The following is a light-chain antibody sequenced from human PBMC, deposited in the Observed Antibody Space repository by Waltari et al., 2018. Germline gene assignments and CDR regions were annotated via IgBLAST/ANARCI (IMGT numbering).Light chain of an antibody. CDR1: QTVSRT. J-gene: IGKJ1*01. CDR3: QHYVRLPGT. CDR2: GAS. Sequence: IVLTQSPGTLSLSPGVRATPSCTASQTVSRTLAWYQQKSGQAPRLLICGASSRATGIPDRFSGSGSGTDFSLTMSRLEPEDFAGYYCQHYVRLPGTFGQGTKVEIE. V-gene: IGKV3-20*01.